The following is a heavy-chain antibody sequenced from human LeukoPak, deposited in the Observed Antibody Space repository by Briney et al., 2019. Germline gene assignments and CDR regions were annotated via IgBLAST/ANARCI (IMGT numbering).Heavy chain of an antibody. V-gene: IGHV3-23*01. CDR2: ISDNGGTT. CDR1: GFTFSTEA. CDR3: AKEKYGVDAFDI. D-gene: IGHD4-17*01. J-gene: IGHJ3*02. Sequence: GGSLRLSCAVSGFTFSTEAMTWVRQAPGKGLEWVSSISDNGGTTYYADSVKGRFTISRDNSKNTLYLQMNSLRAEDTAVYYCAKEKYGVDAFDIWGQGTMVTVSS.